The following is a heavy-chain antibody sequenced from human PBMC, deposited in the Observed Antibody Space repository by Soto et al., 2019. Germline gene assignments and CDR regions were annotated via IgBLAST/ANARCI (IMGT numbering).Heavy chain of an antibody. Sequence: QVQLQESGPGLVKPSETLSLNCTVSGGPISSYYWSWIRQSPGKGLEWIGYIYYSGSTHYNPSLKSRVTISVDTSKNQFSLELSSVTAADTAVYYCARGSSGWPPRLDSLGQGTLVTVSS. D-gene: IGHD6-19*01. CDR3: ARGSSGWPPRLDS. CDR1: GGPISSYY. V-gene: IGHV4-59*01. CDR2: IYYSGST. J-gene: IGHJ4*02.